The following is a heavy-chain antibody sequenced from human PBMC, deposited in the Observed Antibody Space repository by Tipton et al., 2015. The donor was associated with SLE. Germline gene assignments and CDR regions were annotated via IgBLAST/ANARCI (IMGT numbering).Heavy chain of an antibody. CDR1: GGSIRGDY. CDR2: IYLSGNT. CDR3: AKDKTGGYYDFDY. Sequence: TLSLTCTVSGGSIRGDYWSWIRQPAGKGLEWIGRIYLSGNTDYNPSLKSRVTMSVDTSKSQFSLRLSSVTAADTAVYYCAKDKTGGYYDFDYWGQGMLVTVSS. D-gene: IGHD5-12*01. V-gene: IGHV4-4*07. J-gene: IGHJ4*02.